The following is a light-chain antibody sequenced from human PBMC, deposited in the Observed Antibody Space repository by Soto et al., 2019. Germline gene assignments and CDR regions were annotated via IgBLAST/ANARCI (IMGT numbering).Light chain of an antibody. CDR3: QQYDEWPPSYT. Sequence: EIVMTQSPATLSVSPGERATLSCRASQSGSSNLAWYQQKPGQAPRLLIYGASTRATGIPARISGSGSGTEFTLTISILQSEDFAIYYCQQYDEWPPSYTFGQGTKLEI. V-gene: IGKV3-15*01. CDR2: GAS. CDR1: QSGSSN. J-gene: IGKJ2*01.